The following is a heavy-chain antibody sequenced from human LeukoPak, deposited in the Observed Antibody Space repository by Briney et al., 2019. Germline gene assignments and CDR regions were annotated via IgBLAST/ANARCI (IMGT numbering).Heavy chain of an antibody. D-gene: IGHD1-26*01. CDR1: EFTFSDYY. CDR2: IYHSGST. V-gene: IGHV4-38-2*02. Sequence: LRLSCTASEFTFSDYYVSWIRQAPGKGLEWIGSIYHSGSTYYNPSLKSRVTISVDTSKNQLSLRLMSETAADTALYYCARGKSRGSHIDYWGQGTLVTVSS. CDR3: ARGKSRGSHIDY. J-gene: IGHJ4*02.